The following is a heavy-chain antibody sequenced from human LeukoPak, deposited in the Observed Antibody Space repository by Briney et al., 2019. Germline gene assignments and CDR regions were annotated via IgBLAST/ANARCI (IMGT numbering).Heavy chain of an antibody. D-gene: IGHD5-12*01. V-gene: IGHV3-21*01. Sequence: GGSLRLSWAASGFTFSSYSMNWVRQAPGKRLEWVSSISSSSSYIYYADSVKGRFTISRDNAKNSLYPQMNSLRAEDTAVYYCARDNAYDYYYYGMDVWGKGTTVTVSS. CDR2: ISSSSSYI. CDR3: ARDNAYDYYYYGMDV. CDR1: GFTFSSYS. J-gene: IGHJ6*04.